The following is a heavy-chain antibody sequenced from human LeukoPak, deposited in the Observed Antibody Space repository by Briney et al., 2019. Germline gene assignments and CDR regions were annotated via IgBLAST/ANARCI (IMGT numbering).Heavy chain of an antibody. V-gene: IGHV3-9*01. CDR1: GFTFDEYA. J-gene: IGHJ6*02. Sequence: GRSLRLSCAASGFTFDEYAMHWVRQAPGKGLEWVSGISWNRGSIGYADSVKGRFTISRDNAKNSLYLQMNSLRAEDTALYYCAKDISRLISARSGVYYYYGMDVWGQGTTVTVSS. D-gene: IGHD3-10*01. CDR2: ISWNRGSI. CDR3: AKDISRLISARSGVYYYYGMDV.